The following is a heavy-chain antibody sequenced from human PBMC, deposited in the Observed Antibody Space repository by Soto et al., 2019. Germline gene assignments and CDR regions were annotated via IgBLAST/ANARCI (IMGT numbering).Heavy chain of an antibody. J-gene: IGHJ4*02. D-gene: IGHD3-22*01. V-gene: IGHV3-15*07. CDR3: TTDPVTMIVVVPSSG. Sequence: GGLRLSCAASGFTFSNAWMNWVRQAPGKGLEWVGRIKSKTDGGTTDYAAPVKGRFTISRDDSKNTLYLQMNSLKTEDTAVYYCTTDPVTMIVVVPSSGWGQGTLVTVSS. CDR1: GFTFSNAW. CDR2: IKSKTDGGTT.